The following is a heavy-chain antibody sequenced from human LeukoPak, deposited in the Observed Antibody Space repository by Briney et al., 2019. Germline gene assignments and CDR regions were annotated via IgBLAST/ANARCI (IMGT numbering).Heavy chain of an antibody. D-gene: IGHD3-22*01. CDR2: SAHTGSS. CDR3: ARYYADDIGYYYYYDY. J-gene: IGHJ4*02. Sequence: LETLSHTCTVSGASVSSYYWSWIRKPPGKGLEWIGFSAHTGSSSYNPSLKSRVSISVDKSMNHFSLRLTSVTTADTAVYYCARYYADDIGYYYYYDYWGQGTLVTVSS. CDR1: GASVSSYY. V-gene: IGHV4-59*02.